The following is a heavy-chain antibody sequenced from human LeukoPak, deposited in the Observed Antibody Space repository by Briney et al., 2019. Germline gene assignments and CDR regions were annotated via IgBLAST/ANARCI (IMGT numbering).Heavy chain of an antibody. V-gene: IGHV4-4*07. D-gene: IGHD2-15*01. Sequence: SETLSLTCTVSGGSISSYYWSWIRQAAGKGLEWIGRIYTSGSTDYNPSLRSRVTISVDTSKNQFSLKLSSVTAADTAVYYCARHVVVVAATPFWFDPWGQGTLVTVSS. CDR2: IYTSGST. CDR3: ARHVVVVAATPFWFDP. CDR1: GGSISSYY. J-gene: IGHJ5*02.